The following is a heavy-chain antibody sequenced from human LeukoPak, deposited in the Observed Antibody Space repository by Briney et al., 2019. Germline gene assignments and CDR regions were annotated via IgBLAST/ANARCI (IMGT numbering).Heavy chain of an antibody. CDR2: ISSSSSTI. Sequence: GGSLRLSCAASGFTFSSYSMNWVRQAPGKGLEWFSYISSSSSTIYYADSVKGRFTISRDNAKNSLYLQMNSLRAEDTAVYYCAREGRGYCSSTSCYRDAFDIWGQGTMVTVSS. CDR3: AREGRGYCSSTSCYRDAFDI. D-gene: IGHD2-2*02. J-gene: IGHJ3*02. V-gene: IGHV3-48*01. CDR1: GFTFSSYS.